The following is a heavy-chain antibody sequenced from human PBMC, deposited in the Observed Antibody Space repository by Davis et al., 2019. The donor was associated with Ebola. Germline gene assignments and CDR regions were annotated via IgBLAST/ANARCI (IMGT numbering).Heavy chain of an antibody. CDR2: ISSNSTNK. CDR1: GFTFSDYY. D-gene: IGHD3-22*01. CDR3: AREAYYYYSTGYYYDIPDLFDY. V-gene: IGHV3-11*06. Sequence: GESLKISCAASGFTFSDYYMSWIRQAPGKGPEWVSYISSNSTNKKYADSVKGRFTISRDDAKNSLYLQMNSLRAEDTAVYYCAREAYYYYSTGYYYDIPDLFDYWGQGTLVTVSS. J-gene: IGHJ4*02.